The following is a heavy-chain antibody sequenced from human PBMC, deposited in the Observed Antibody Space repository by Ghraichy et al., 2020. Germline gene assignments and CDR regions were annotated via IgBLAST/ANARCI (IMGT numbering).Heavy chain of an antibody. CDR2: MSAHGGST. J-gene: IGHJ4*02. CDR3: VKDQTVMVLHPEN. V-gene: IGHV3-23*01. D-gene: IGHD4/OR15-4a*01. Sequence: GGSLRLSCAASGFAFSSYGMSWVRQAPGKGLEWVSGMSAHGGSTYYADSVKGRFIISRDNSESTLYLQMNSLRAEDTAVYHCVKDQTVMVLHPENWGPGTLVTVSS. CDR1: GFAFSSYG.